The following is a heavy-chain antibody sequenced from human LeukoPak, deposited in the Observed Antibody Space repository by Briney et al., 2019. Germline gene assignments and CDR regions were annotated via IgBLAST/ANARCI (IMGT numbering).Heavy chain of an antibody. D-gene: IGHD3-3*01. CDR3: AAQRGASLHDFWSTRLFDP. Sequence: ASVKVSCKVSGYTLTELSMHWVRQAPGKGLEWMGGFDPEDGETIYAQKFQGRVTMTEDTSTDTAYMELSSLRSEDTAVYYCAAQRGASLHDFWSTRLFDPWGQGTLVTVSS. J-gene: IGHJ5*02. V-gene: IGHV1-24*01. CDR1: GYTLTELS. CDR2: FDPEDGET.